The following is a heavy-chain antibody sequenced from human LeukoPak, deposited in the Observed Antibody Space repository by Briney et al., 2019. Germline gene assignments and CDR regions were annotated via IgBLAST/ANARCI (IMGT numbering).Heavy chain of an antibody. V-gene: IGHV1-2*02. J-gene: IGHJ4*02. Sequence: ASVKVSCKASGYIFTALYMHWVRQAPAQGLEWMGWINPNGGATNYVRKFQGRVTMTRDTSISTAYMELSRLRSDDTAVYYCARYGDCSNGVCYYDYWGQGTLVTVSS. CDR2: INPNGGAT. D-gene: IGHD2-8*01. CDR3: ARYGDCSNGVCYYDY. CDR1: GYIFTALY.